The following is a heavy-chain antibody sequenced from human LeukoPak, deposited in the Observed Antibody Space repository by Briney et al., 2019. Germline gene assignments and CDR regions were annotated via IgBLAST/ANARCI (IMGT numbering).Heavy chain of an antibody. J-gene: IGHJ6*02. CDR3: ARVRDTYDILTGYYPLRNYYYYGMDV. CDR1: GFTFSSYA. V-gene: IGHV3-30-3*01. D-gene: IGHD3-9*01. Sequence: GGSLRLSCAASGFTFSSYAVHWVRPAPGKGLEWVAVISYDGSNKYYADSVKGRFTISRDNSKNTLYLQMNSLRAEDTAVYYCARVRDTYDILTGYYPLRNYYYYGMDVWGQGTTVTVSS. CDR2: ISYDGSNK.